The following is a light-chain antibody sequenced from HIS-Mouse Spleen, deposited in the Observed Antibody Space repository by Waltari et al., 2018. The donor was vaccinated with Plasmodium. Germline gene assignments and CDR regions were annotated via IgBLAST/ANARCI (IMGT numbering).Light chain of an antibody. J-gene: IGKJ3*01. Sequence: EIVMTQSPATLSVSPGEGATLPCRASQSVSSNLAWYQQKPGQAPRLLIYGESTRATGIPARFSGSGSGTEFTLTISSLQSEDFAVYYCQQYNNWSFTFGPGTKVDIK. CDR3: QQYNNWSFT. CDR1: QSVSSN. CDR2: GES. V-gene: IGKV3-15*01.